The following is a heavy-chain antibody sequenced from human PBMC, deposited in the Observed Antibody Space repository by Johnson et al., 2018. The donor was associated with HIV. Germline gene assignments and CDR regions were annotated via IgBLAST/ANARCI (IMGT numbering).Heavy chain of an antibody. CDR1: GFTFSDYY. Sequence: QVQVVESGGGLVKPGGSLRLSCAASGFTFSDYYMSWIRQAPGKGLEWVSYISSSGSTIYYADSVKGRFTISRDNAKNSLYLQLNSLRAEDTAVYYCASVEKHDFGGINDAFDLWGQGTMVTVSS. CDR2: ISSSGSTI. J-gene: IGHJ3*01. D-gene: IGHD4-23*01. V-gene: IGHV3-11*04. CDR3: ASVEKHDFGGINDAFDL.